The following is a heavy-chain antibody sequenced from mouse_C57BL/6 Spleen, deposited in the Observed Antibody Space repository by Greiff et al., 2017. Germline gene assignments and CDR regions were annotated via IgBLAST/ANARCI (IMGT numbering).Heavy chain of an antibody. J-gene: IGHJ1*03. CDR1: GYAFSSSW. Sequence: QVQLQQSGPELVKPGASVKISCKASGYAFSSSWMNWVKQRPGKGLEWIGRIYPGDGDTNYNGKFKGKATLTADKSSSTAYMQLSSLTSEDSAVYFCARKDYGSSYVGYFDVWGTGTTVTVSS. CDR3: ARKDYGSSYVGYFDV. D-gene: IGHD1-1*01. CDR2: IYPGDGDT. V-gene: IGHV1-82*01.